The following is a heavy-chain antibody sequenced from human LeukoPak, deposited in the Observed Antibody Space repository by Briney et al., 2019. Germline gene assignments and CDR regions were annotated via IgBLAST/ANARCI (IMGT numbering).Heavy chain of an antibody. Sequence: GGSLRLSCSASGFSFSAYGIYWVRQTPGKGLVWVSRINSDGSSTSYADSVKGRFTISRDNAKNTLYLEMNSLRAEDTAVYYCTREFWTAATGIDYWGQGTLVTVST. J-gene: IGHJ4*02. D-gene: IGHD6-13*01. CDR3: TREFWTAATGIDY. CDR1: GFSFSAYG. V-gene: IGHV3-74*01. CDR2: INSDGSST.